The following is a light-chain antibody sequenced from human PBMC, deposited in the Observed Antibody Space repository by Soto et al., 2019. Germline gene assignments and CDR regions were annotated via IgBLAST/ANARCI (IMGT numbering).Light chain of an antibody. J-gene: IGKJ3*01. V-gene: IGKV3-11*01. CDR3: QQRSNWPLT. CDR2: DAS. CDR1: QSISSY. Sequence: EIVLTQSPATLSLSPGGRATLSCRASQSISSYLAWYQQKPGQAPRLLLYDASNRATGIPARFSGSGSGTDFTLTISSLEPEDFALYYCQQRSNWPLTFGPGTKVDIK.